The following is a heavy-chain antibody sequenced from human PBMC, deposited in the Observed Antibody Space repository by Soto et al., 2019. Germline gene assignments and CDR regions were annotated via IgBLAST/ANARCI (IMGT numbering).Heavy chain of an antibody. CDR1: GGSISSSSYY. CDR3: ARLDYSNYPDY. Sequence: SATLSLTCTVSGGSISSSSYYWGWFRQPPGKGLEWIGSIYYSGSTYYNPSLKSRVTISVDTSKNQFSPKLSSVTAADTAVYYCARLDYSNYPDYWCQGTLVTVSS. D-gene: IGHD4-4*01. V-gene: IGHV4-39*01. J-gene: IGHJ4*02. CDR2: IYYSGST.